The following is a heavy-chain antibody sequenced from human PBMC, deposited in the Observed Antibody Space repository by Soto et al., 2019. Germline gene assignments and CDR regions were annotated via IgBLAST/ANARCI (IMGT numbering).Heavy chain of an antibody. Sequence: ASVKVSCKASGYTFTSYYMHWVRQAPGQGLEWMGIINPSVGTTTYAQRFQGRVTMTRDTSTSIVYMELRSLRSDDTAVYYCARDFWSGYYPRYFDYWGQGTLVTVSS. CDR2: INPSVGTT. CDR3: ARDFWSGYYPRYFDY. D-gene: IGHD3-3*01. J-gene: IGHJ4*02. V-gene: IGHV1-46*01. CDR1: GYTFTSYY.